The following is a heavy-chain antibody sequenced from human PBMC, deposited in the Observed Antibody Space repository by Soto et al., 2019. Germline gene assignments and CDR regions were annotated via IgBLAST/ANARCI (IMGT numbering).Heavy chain of an antibody. CDR3: AKEYYDSSVSLGLDV. CDR1: GFTFSSYG. V-gene: IGHV3-30*18. CDR2: ISYDGSNK. Sequence: QVQLVESGGGVVQPGRSLRLSCAASGFTFSSYGMHWVRQAPGKGLEWVAVISYDGSNKYYADSVKGRFTISRDHSKNTLYLQMNSLRAEDTAVYYCAKEYYDSSVSLGLDVWGPGTTVTVSS. J-gene: IGHJ6*02. D-gene: IGHD3-22*01.